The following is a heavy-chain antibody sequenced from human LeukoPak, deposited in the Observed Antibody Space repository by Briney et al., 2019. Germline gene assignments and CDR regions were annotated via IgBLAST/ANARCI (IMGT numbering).Heavy chain of an antibody. CDR3: ARGGPTVTTGRVDY. Sequence: SETLSLTCTVSGGSISSGGYYWSWIRQHPGKGLEWIGYIYYSGSTYYNPSLKSRVTISVDTSKNQFSLKLSSVTAADTAVYYCARGGPTVTTGRVDYWGQGTPVTASS. D-gene: IGHD4-11*01. CDR1: GGSISSGGYY. J-gene: IGHJ4*02. V-gene: IGHV4-31*03. CDR2: IYYSGST.